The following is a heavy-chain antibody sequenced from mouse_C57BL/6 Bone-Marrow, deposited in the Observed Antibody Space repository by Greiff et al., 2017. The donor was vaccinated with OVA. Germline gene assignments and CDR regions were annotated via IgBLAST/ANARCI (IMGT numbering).Heavy chain of an antibody. CDR1: GFTFTDYY. Sequence: VQLQQSGGGLVQPGGSLSLSCAASGFTFTDYYMSWVRQPPGKALEWLGFIRNKANGYTTEYSASVKGRFTISRDNSQSILYLQMNALRAEDSATYYCARSPYYGNYSFDYWGQGTTLTVSS. CDR2: IRNKANGYTT. D-gene: IGHD2-10*01. J-gene: IGHJ2*01. CDR3: ARSPYYGNYSFDY. V-gene: IGHV7-3*01.